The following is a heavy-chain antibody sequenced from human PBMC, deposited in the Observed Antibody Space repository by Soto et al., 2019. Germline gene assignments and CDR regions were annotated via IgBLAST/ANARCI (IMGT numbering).Heavy chain of an antibody. J-gene: IGHJ6*03. V-gene: IGHV4-34*01. Sequence: SETLSLTCAVYGGSFSGYYWSWIRQPPGKGLEWIGEINHSGSTNYNPSLKSRVTISVDTSKNQFSLKLSSVTAADTAVYYCAGYSSGWYPASYMDVWGKGTTVTVSS. CDR3: AGYSSGWYPASYMDV. CDR1: GGSFSGYY. CDR2: INHSGST. D-gene: IGHD6-19*01.